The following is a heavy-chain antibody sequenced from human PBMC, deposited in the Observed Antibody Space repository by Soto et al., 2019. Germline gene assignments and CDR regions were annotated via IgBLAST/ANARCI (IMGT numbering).Heavy chain of an antibody. J-gene: IGHJ4*02. CDR2: ISGSGGST. D-gene: IGHD3-22*01. Sequence: SLRLSCAASGFTFSSYAMSWVRQAPGKGLEWVSAISGSGGSTYYADSVKGRFTISRDNSKNTLYLQMNSLRAEDTAVYYCAKVGLYYYDSSGYYDYWGQGTLVTVSS. V-gene: IGHV3-23*01. CDR1: GFTFSSYA. CDR3: AKVGLYYYDSSGYYDY.